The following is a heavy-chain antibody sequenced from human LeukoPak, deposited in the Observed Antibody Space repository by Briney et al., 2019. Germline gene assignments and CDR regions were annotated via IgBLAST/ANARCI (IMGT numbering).Heavy chain of an antibody. Sequence: ASVKVSCKASGYTFTSYDINWVRQATGQGLEWMGWMNPNSGNTGYAQKFQGRVTMTRNTSISTAYMELSSLRSEDTAVYYCARGLPGSRYYYYYYMDVWGKGTMVTVSS. CDR1: GYTFTSYD. CDR3: ARGLPGSRYYYYYYMDV. CDR2: MNPNSGNT. V-gene: IGHV1-8*01. D-gene: IGHD3-10*01. J-gene: IGHJ6*03.